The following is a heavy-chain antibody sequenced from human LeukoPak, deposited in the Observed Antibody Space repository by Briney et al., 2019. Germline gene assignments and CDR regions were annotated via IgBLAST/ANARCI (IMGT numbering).Heavy chain of an antibody. J-gene: IGHJ4*02. CDR3: ARGYYDSSGFYLGY. V-gene: IGHV3-74*01. Sequence: GGSLRLSCAASGFTFSSYWMHWVRQAPGKGLVWVSRMNSDGSSTSYADSVKGRFTISRDNAKNTLYLQMNSLRAEDTAVYYCARGYYDSSGFYLGYWGQGTLVTVPS. CDR1: GFTFSSYW. D-gene: IGHD3-22*01. CDR2: MNSDGSST.